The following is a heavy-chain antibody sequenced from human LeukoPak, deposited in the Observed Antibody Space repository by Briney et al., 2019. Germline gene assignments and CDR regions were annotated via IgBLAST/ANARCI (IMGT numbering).Heavy chain of an antibody. Sequence: IPSETLSLTCTVSGGSISSSSYYWGWIRQPPGKGLEWIGSIYYSGSTYYNPSLKSRVTISVDTSKNQFSLKLSSVTAADTAVYYCAREGVTNNWFDPWGQGTLVTVSS. CDR3: AREGVTNNWFDP. CDR1: GGSISSSSYY. D-gene: IGHD2-2*01. J-gene: IGHJ5*02. V-gene: IGHV4-39*07. CDR2: IYYSGST.